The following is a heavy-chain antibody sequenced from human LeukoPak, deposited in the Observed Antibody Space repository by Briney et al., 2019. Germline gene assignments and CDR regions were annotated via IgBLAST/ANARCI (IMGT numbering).Heavy chain of an antibody. CDR2: MNPNRGNT. V-gene: IGHV1-8*01. CDR3: AREGVYHHHAGTDA. D-gene: IGHD3-10*01. Sequence: GASVKVSCKASGYSFTSYDINWVGQATGQGREWMEWMNPNRGNTRYAQQFQGRVTTTQNTSPSTAYMERSSLRSAHTALYYSAREGVYHHHAGTDAWGPRATVTLS. J-gene: IGHJ6*02. CDR1: GYSFTSYD.